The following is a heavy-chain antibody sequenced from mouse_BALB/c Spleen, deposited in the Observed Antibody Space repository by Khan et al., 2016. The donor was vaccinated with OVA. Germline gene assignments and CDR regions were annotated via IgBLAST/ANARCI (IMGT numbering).Heavy chain of an antibody. V-gene: IGHV1S29*02. D-gene: IGHD1-2*01. CDR1: GYTFTDYN. Sequence: VQLQQPGPELVKPGASVKISCKASGYTFTDYNMDWVKQSHGKSLAWIGYIYPNNGGTGYNQKFKTKATLTVDNYSSTAYMELRSLTSEDSAVYYCARSGYGSFAYWGQGTLVTVSA. CDR2: IYPNNGGT. J-gene: IGHJ3*01. CDR3: ARSGYGSFAY.